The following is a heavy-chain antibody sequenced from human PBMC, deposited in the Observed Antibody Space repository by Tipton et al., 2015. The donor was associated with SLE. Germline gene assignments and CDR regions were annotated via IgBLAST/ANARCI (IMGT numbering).Heavy chain of an antibody. CDR1: GYTFTSYG. CDR3: AREMIFGVVRYFDY. V-gene: IGHV1-18*01. Sequence: QVQLVQSGTEVKKPGASVKVSCKASGYTFTSYGISWVRQAPGQGLEWMGWISAYNVNTNYAQKLQGRVTMTRDTSTSTVYMELSSLRSEDTAVYYCAREMIFGVVRYFDYWGQGTLVTVSS. CDR2: ISAYNVNT. D-gene: IGHD3-3*01. J-gene: IGHJ4*02.